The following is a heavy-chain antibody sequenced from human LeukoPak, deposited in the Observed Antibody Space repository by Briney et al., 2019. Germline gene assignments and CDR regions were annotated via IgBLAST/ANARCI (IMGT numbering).Heavy chain of an antibody. D-gene: IGHD5-24*01. V-gene: IGHV3-23*01. Sequence: GGSLRLSCAASGFIFSPYAMRWVGEAPGKGLEWVAGIAGGDDRFYADSVKGRFSISRDNSKNTVDLQLNSLRVEDTAVYYCAKDYVSGDGYWDFDYWGQGTLVTVPS. CDR3: AKDYVSGDGYWDFDY. J-gene: IGHJ4*02. CDR1: GFIFSPYA. CDR2: IAGGDDR.